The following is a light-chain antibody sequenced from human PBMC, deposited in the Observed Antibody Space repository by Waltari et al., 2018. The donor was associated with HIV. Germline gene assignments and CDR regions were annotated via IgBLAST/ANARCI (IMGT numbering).Light chain of an antibody. J-gene: IGLJ2*01. CDR2: EVT. CDR3: SAYGDNGRVL. Sequence: QSALTQPPSAHASLGQTDTISSAGSSSNIWAYAFVAWFQQHPHNAPRHFLYEVTIRPPDVPDRYSGSRSGNTSVLSVYGLQHDDTAAYFCSAYGDNGRVLFGVRTNLTVL. CDR1: SSNIWAYAF. V-gene: IGLV2-8*01.